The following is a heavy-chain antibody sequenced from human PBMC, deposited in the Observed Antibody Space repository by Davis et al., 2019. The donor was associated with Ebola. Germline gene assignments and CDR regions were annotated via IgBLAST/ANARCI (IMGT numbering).Heavy chain of an antibody. CDR3: ATSPNDGYDYVLAKTFKF. Sequence: GESLKISCAASGFTFSSYAMSWVRQAPGKGLVWVSRINSDGSSTSYADSVKGRFTISRDNAKKSLFLQMNSLRAEDTAVYYCATSPNDGYDYVLAKTFKFWGQGTLVTVSS. D-gene: IGHD3-16*01. V-gene: IGHV3-74*01. CDR1: GFTFSSYA. J-gene: IGHJ1*01. CDR2: INSDGSST.